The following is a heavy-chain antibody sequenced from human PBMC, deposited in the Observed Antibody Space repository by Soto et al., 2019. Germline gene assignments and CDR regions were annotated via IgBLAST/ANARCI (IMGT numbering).Heavy chain of an antibody. CDR3: ARPSYTYGPRDV. CDR2: IYYSGST. D-gene: IGHD5-18*01. V-gene: IGHV4-61*01. CDR1: GGSVSSGSYY. J-gene: IGHJ6*02. Sequence: QVQLQESGPGLVKPSETLSLTCTVSGGSVSSGSYYWSWIRQPPGKGLEWIGYIYYSGSTNYNPSLKSRVTISVDTAQNQFSLKLSSVTAADTAVYYCARPSYTYGPRDVWGQGTTVTVSS.